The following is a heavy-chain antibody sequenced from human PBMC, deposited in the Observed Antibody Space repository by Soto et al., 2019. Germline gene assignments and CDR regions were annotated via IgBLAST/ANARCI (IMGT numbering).Heavy chain of an antibody. CDR2: INPIFGTP. Sequence: SVKVSCKASGGTFSSYAISWVRQAPGQGLEWMGGINPIFGTPHYAQKYQGRVTITADTFTNTACMELTRLTSDDTAVYFCAREGRHFDYWGQGTLVTVSS. V-gene: IGHV1-69*06. CDR3: AREGRHFDY. CDR1: GGTFSSYA. J-gene: IGHJ4*02.